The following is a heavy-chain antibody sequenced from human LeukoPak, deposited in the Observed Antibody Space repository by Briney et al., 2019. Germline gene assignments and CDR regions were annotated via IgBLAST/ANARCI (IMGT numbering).Heavy chain of an antibody. CDR2: INHSGST. CDR1: GGSFSGYY. V-gene: IGHV4-34*01. J-gene: IGHJ4*02. CDR3: ARGPDYYDSSGYYLLESPPIDY. D-gene: IGHD3-22*01. Sequence: PSETLSLTCAVYGGSFSGYYWSWIRQPPGKGLEWIGEINHSGSTNYNPSLKSRVTISVDRSKNHFSLKLTSVTAADTAVYYCARGPDYYDSSGYYLLESPPIDYWGQGTLVTVSS.